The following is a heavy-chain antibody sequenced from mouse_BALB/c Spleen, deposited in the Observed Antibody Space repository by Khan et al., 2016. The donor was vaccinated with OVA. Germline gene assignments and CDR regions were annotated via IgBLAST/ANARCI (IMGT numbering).Heavy chain of an antibody. J-gene: IGHJ2*01. Sequence: QVQLQQSGAELAKPGASVKMSCKASGYTFINYWILWVKQRPGQGLEWIGYINPCTGYTEYNQNFKDKATLTADKSSSTAYMQLSSLTSEDSAVYYCGRRGVRWDFDYWGQGTTLTVSS. CDR3: GRRGVRWDFDY. D-gene: IGHD1-1*01. CDR1: GYTFINYW. V-gene: IGHV1-7*01. CDR2: INPCTGYT.